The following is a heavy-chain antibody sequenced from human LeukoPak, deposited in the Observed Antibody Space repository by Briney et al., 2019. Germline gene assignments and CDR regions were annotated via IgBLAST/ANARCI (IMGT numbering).Heavy chain of an antibody. CDR2: IKSKTDGGTT. D-gene: IGHD3-22*01. CDR1: GFTFSDAW. Sequence: GGSLRLSCAASGFTFSDAWMNWVRQAPGKGLEWVGRIKSKTDGGTTDYAAPVKGRFTISRDDSKNTLYLQMNSLRAEDTAVYYCAKSDSSGYYYSYFDYWGQGALVTVSS. CDR3: AKSDSSGYYYSYFDY. V-gene: IGHV3-15*01. J-gene: IGHJ4*02.